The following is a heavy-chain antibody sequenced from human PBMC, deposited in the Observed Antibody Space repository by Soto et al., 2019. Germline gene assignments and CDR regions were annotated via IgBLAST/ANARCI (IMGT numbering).Heavy chain of an antibody. D-gene: IGHD2-15*01. Sequence: QVQLVQSGAEVKKPGASVKVSCKASGYIFTAYSMHWVRQAPGQGLEWMGVVNPSAGSTNYAQKCQGRINMTRDTSTSTVYMDLSSVTSEDTAVYYCAREENCSDGICYSEYFQRWGQGTLVTVSS. CDR1: GYIFTAYS. CDR3: AREENCSDGICYSEYFQR. J-gene: IGHJ1*01. V-gene: IGHV1-46*01. CDR2: VNPSAGST.